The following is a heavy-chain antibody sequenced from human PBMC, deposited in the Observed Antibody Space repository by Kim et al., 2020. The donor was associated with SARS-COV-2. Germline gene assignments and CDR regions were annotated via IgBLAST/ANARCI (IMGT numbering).Heavy chain of an antibody. V-gene: IGHV3-33*06. D-gene: IGHD6-13*01. CDR2: IWYDGSNE. CDR3: AKDLGYSSSSGAFDI. Sequence: GGSLRLSCAASGFTFSSYAMHWVRQAPGKGLEWVAVIWYDGSNEYYADSVKGRFTISRDNSQNTLYLQMKSLRAEDTAVYYCAKDLGYSSSSGAFDIWGQGTMVTVSS. CDR1: GFTFSSYA. J-gene: IGHJ3*02.